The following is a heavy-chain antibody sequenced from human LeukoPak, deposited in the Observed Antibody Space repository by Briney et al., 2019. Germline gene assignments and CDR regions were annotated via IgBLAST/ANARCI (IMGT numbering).Heavy chain of an antibody. CDR3: ARDGIAAAVDAFDI. D-gene: IGHD6-13*01. V-gene: IGHV3-21*01. CDR1: GFTFSSYS. Sequence: GGSLRLSCAASGFTFSSYSMNWVRQAPGKGLEWVSSISSSSSYIYYADSVKGRFTISRDNAKNSPYLQMNSLRAEDTAVYYCARDGIAAAVDAFDIRGQGTMVTVSS. J-gene: IGHJ3*02. CDR2: ISSSSSYI.